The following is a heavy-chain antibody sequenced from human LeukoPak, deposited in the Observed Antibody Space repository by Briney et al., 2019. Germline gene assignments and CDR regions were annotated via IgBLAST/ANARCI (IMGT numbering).Heavy chain of an antibody. D-gene: IGHD3-3*01. CDR3: ARDDFWSGPPDY. CDR2: ISGSGGST. V-gene: IGHV3-23*01. CDR1: GFTFSNYA. J-gene: IGHJ4*02. Sequence: GGSLRLSCAASGFTFSNYAMSWVRQSPGKGLEWVSGISGSGGSTYYADSVKGRFIISRDNSKNTLYLQMNSLRAEDTAVYYCARDDFWSGPPDYWGQGTLVTVSS.